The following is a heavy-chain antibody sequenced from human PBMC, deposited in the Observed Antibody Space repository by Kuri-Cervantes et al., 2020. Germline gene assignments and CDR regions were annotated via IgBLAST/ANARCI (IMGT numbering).Heavy chain of an antibody. D-gene: IGHD6-13*01. CDR3: ARGGGSSWPTFEF. CDR1: GGSFSGYY. V-gene: IGHV4-34*01. Sequence: SETLSLTCAVYGGSFSGYYWSWIRQPPGKGLEWIGEINHSGSTNYNPSLKTRVTISVDMSKNQFSLQLSSVTAADTAVYYCARGGGSSWPTFEFWGQGTLVTDSS. CDR2: INHSGST. J-gene: IGHJ4*02.